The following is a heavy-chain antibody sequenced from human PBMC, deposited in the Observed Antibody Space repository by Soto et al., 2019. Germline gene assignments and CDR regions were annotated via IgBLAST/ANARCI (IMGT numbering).Heavy chain of an antibody. CDR2: IHESGST. V-gene: IGHV4-59*01. J-gene: IGHJ6*02. D-gene: IGHD2-2*02. CDR3: AAIPTDYYYYNMDV. Sequence: SETLSLTCIVSGASISGFYWSWIRQPPGKGLEWIGYIHESGSTNYNPSLKSRITISVDTSKGQFTLKLTSVTAADTAVYYCAAIPTDYYYYNMDVWGQGTTVTVSS. CDR1: GASISGFY.